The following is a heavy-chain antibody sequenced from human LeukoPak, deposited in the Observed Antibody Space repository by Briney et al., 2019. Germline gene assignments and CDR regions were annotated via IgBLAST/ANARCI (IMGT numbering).Heavy chain of an antibody. J-gene: IGHJ3*02. CDR1: GGSISIYY. V-gene: IGHV4-4*07. CDR2: IYTSGST. CDR3: ARQSADAFDI. Sequence: SETLSLTCTVSGGSISIYYWNWIRQPAGEGLEWIGRIYTSGSTNYNPSLKSRVTMSADTSKNQFSLKLTSVTAADTAVYYCARQSADAFDIWGQGTMVTVSS.